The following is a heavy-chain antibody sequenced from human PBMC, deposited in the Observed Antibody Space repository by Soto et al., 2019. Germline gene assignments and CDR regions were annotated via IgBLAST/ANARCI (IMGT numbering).Heavy chain of an antibody. CDR2: IWYDGSNK. CDR3: ARESYDFSFDP. Sequence: GGSLRLSCAASGFTFSSYGMHWVRQAPGKGLEWVAVIWYDGSNKYYADSVKGRFTISRDNSKNTLYLQMNSLRAEDTAVYYCARESYDFSFDPWGQGTRVTVS. CDR1: GFTFSSYG. V-gene: IGHV3-33*01. D-gene: IGHD3-3*01. J-gene: IGHJ5*02.